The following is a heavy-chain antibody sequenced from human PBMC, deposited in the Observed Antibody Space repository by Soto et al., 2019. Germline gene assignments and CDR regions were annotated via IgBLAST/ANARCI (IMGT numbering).Heavy chain of an antibody. CDR2: IWYDGSNK. D-gene: IGHD3-10*01. Sequence: QVQLVESGGGVVQPGRSLRLSCAASGFTFSSYGMHWVRQAPGKGLEWVAVIWYDGSNKYDADSVKGRFTISRDNSKNTLALQMNSLRAEYTAVYYCARDGPTPYYYGSGTALDYWGQGTLVTVSS. V-gene: IGHV3-33*01. J-gene: IGHJ4*02. CDR3: ARDGPTPYYYGSGTALDY. CDR1: GFTFSSYG.